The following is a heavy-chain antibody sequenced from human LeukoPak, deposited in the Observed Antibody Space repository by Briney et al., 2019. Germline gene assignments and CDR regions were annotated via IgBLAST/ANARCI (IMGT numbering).Heavy chain of an antibody. J-gene: IGHJ4*02. Sequence: ASVKVSCKASGYTFTSYAMYWGRHAPGQRLEWMGWINVGNGITKYLQKFHGRVTITRDTSASTAYMKLSSLRSEDTAVYFCALSSGWQTLFYYCGQGTLVIVSS. CDR3: ALSSGWQTLFYY. D-gene: IGHD6-19*01. CDR1: GYTFTSYA. V-gene: IGHV1-3*01. CDR2: INVGNGIT.